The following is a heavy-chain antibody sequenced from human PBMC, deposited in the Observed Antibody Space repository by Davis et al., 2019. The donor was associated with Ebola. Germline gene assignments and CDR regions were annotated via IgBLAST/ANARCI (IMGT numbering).Heavy chain of an antibody. CDR2: IYYSGST. Sequence: SETLSLTCTVSGGSISSSSYYWGWIRQPPGKGLEWIGSIYYSGSTYYNPSLKSRVTISVDTSKNQFSLKLSSVTAADTAVYYCARPHQRGYSGYGWMDVWDQGTTVTVSS. J-gene: IGHJ6*02. CDR3: ARPHQRGYSGYGWMDV. CDR1: GGSISSSSYY. V-gene: IGHV4-39*01. D-gene: IGHD5-12*01.